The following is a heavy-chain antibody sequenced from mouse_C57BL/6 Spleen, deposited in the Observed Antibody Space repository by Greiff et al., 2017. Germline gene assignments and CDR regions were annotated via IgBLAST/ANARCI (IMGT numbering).Heavy chain of an antibody. CDR1: GYTFTSYW. CDR3: ARGEGAMDY. J-gene: IGHJ4*01. Sequence: QVQLQQPGAELVMPGASVKLSCKASGYTFTSYWMHWVKQRPGQGLEWIGEIDPSDSYTNYNQKFKGKSTLTVDKSSSTAYMQLSSLTSEDSAVXYCARGEGAMDYWGQGTSVTVSS. V-gene: IGHV1-69*01. CDR2: IDPSDSYT.